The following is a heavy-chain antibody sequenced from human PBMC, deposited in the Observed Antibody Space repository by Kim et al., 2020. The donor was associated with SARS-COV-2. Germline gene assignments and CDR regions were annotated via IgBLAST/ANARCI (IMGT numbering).Heavy chain of an antibody. V-gene: IGHV1-69*04. Sequence: QGRVTITADKSTSTAYMELSSLRSEDTAVYYCARDSKPHYYYGSGTQMDYWGQGTLVTVSS. J-gene: IGHJ4*02. D-gene: IGHD3-10*01. CDR3: ARDSKPHYYYGSGTQMDY.